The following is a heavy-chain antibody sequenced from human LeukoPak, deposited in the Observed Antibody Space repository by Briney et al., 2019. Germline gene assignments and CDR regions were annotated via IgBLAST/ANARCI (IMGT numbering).Heavy chain of an antibody. J-gene: IGHJ5*02. V-gene: IGHV3-66*01. CDR1: EFSVGSNY. CDR3: ARGAPYGSGSYYVNWFDP. D-gene: IGHD3-10*01. Sequence: GGSLRLSCAASEFSVGSNYMTWVRQAPGKGLEWVSLIYSGGSTYYADSVKGRFTISRDNSKNTLYLQMNSLRAEDTAVYYCARGAPYGSGSYYVNWFDPWGQGTLVTVSS. CDR2: IYSGGST.